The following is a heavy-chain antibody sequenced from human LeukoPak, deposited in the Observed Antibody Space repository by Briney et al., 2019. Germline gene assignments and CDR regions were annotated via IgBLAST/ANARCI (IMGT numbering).Heavy chain of an antibody. CDR3: AKALDRRITMVREGFDY. D-gene: IGHD3-10*01. Sequence: PGRSLRLSCAASGFTFDDYAMHWVRHAPGKGLEWVSGISWNSGRIGYADSVKGRFTISRDIAKNSLYLQMNSLRAEDTALYYCAKALDRRITMVREGFDYWGKGTLVTVSS. J-gene: IGHJ4*02. V-gene: IGHV3-9*01. CDR1: GFTFDDYA. CDR2: ISWNSGRI.